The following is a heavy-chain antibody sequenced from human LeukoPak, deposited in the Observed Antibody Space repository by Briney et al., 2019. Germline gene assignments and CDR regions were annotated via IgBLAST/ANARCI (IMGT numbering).Heavy chain of an antibody. V-gene: IGHV4-59*01. CDR3: ARADGYNYAIDY. J-gene: IGHJ4*02. CDR2: IYYSGST. D-gene: IGHD5-24*01. Sequence: SETLSLTCSVSGGSISNYYWSWIRQPPGKGLEWIGYIYYSGSTNYNPSLKSRVTISVDTSKNQFSLKLSSVTAADTAVYYCARADGYNYAIDYWGQGTLVTVSS. CDR1: GGSISNYY.